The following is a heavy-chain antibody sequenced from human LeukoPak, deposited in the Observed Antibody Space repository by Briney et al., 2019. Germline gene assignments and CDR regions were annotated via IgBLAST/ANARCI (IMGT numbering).Heavy chain of an antibody. CDR2: IYTSGST. CDR3: ARRHPVGWFDP. J-gene: IGHJ5*02. Sequence: SETLSLTCTVSGGSISSGDYYWSWIRQPPGKGLEWIGYIYTSGSTNYNPSLKSRVTISVDTSKNQFSLKLSSVTAADTAVYYCARRHPVGWFDPWGQGTLVTVSS. D-gene: IGHD4-23*01. CDR1: GGSISSGDYY. V-gene: IGHV4-30-4*01.